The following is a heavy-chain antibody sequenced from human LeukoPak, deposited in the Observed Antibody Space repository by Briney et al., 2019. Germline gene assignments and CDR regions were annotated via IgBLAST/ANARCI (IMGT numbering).Heavy chain of an antibody. CDR2: ISWNSGSI. Sequence: GGSLRLSCAASGFTFDDYAMHWVRQAPGKGLEWVSGISWNSGSIGYADSVKGRFTISRDNAKNSLYLQMNSLRAEDTALYYCARLLNSYYFDYWGQGTLVTVSS. CDR3: ARLLNSYYFDY. J-gene: IGHJ4*02. CDR1: GFTFDDYA. V-gene: IGHV3-9*01. D-gene: IGHD2-15*01.